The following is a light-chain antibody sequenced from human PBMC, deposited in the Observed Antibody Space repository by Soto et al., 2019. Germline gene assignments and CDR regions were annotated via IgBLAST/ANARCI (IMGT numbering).Light chain of an antibody. CDR2: EVS. J-gene: IGLJ1*01. Sequence: HSALTQPASVSGSPGQSITISCTGTSSDVGGYTYVSWYQQHPGKAPKLMIYEVSYRPSGVSNRFSGSKSGNTASLTISGLQAEDEADYYCSSYTSSSMFTYVFGTGTKVTVL. CDR3: SSYTSSSMFTYV. CDR1: SSDVGGYTY. V-gene: IGLV2-14*01.